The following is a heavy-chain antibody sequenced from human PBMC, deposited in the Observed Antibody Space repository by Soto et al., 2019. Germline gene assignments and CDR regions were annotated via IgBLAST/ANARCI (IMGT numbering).Heavy chain of an antibody. CDR2: IDPSDSYT. Sequence: GESLKISCKGSGYSFASYWISWVRQMPGKGLEWMGRIDPSDSYTNYSPSFQGHVTISADRSISTAYLQWSSLKASDTAMYYCARHFSFRDGYSTFDYWGQGTLVTVSS. J-gene: IGHJ4*02. D-gene: IGHD4-4*01. CDR1: GYSFASYW. CDR3: ARHFSFRDGYSTFDY. V-gene: IGHV5-10-1*01.